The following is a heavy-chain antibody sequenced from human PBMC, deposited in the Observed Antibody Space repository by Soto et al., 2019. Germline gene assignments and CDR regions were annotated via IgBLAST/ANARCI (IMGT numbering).Heavy chain of an antibody. V-gene: IGHV1-18*01. CDR2: ISAYNGNT. J-gene: IGHJ3*02. CDR3: ARELWMWSSSSSSAFDI. Sequence: GASVKVSCKASGYTFTSYGISWVRQAPGQGLEWMGWISAYNGNTNYAQKLQGRVTMTTDTSTSTAYMELRSLRSDDTAVYYCARELWMWSSSSSSAFDIWGQGTMVT. D-gene: IGHD6-6*01. CDR1: GYTFTSYG.